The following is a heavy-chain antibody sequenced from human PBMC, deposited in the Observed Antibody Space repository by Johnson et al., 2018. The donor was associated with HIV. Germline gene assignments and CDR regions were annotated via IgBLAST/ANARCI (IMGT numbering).Heavy chain of an antibody. D-gene: IGHD2-2*01. CDR2: ISYDGSNK. CDR1: GFRFSAYW. V-gene: IGHV3-30*18. CDR3: AKGRIVVAGFDAFDI. Sequence: GGLVQPGGSLRLSCVASGFRFSAYWMAWVRQAPGKGLDWVAFISYDGSNKYYADSVKGRFTISRDNSKNTLYMQMNRLRAEDTAVYYCAKGRIVVAGFDAFDIWGQGTMGTVSS. J-gene: IGHJ3*02.